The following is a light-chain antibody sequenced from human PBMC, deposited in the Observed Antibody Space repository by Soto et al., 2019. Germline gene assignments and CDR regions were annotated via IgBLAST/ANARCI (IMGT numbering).Light chain of an antibody. V-gene: IGLV3-21*02. J-gene: IGLJ2*01. CDR3: QMWDSSSDHVV. CDR1: NLGSKS. CDR2: DDS. Sequence: SDELTQPPSVSVAPGQTARITCGGNNLGSKSMHWYQQKPGQAPVLVVYDDSDPPSGIPERFSGSNSGNTATLTISRVEAGDEADYYCQMWDSSSDHVVFGGGTKLTVL.